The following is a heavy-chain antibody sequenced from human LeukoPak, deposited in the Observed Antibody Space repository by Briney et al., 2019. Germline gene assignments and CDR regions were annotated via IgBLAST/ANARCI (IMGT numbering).Heavy chain of an antibody. CDR2: TSYDGHYK. CDR3: AKDGEMATITYFDY. D-gene: IGHD5-24*01. V-gene: IGHV3-30*18. Sequence: GGSLRLSCAASGFSFSRYGMHCVRQAPGKGLECVAVTSYDGHYKYYADSVKGRFTISRDNSRNTVYLQMNSLRAEDTAVYYCAKDGEMATITYFDYWGQGTLVTVSS. J-gene: IGHJ4*02. CDR1: GFSFSRYG.